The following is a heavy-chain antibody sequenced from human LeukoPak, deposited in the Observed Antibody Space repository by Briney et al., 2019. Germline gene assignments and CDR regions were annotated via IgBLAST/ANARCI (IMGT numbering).Heavy chain of an antibody. CDR3: ARDTRIITIDY. CDR1: GFTFSSYW. CDR2: IKQDGSEK. V-gene: IGHV3-7*01. J-gene: IGHJ4*02. D-gene: IGHD3-22*01. Sequence: GGSLRLSCAASGFTFSSYWMSWVRQAPGKGLEWVANIKQDGSEKYYVDSMKGRFTISRDNAKNSLYLQMNSLRAEDTAVYYCARDTRIITIDYWGQGTLVTVSS.